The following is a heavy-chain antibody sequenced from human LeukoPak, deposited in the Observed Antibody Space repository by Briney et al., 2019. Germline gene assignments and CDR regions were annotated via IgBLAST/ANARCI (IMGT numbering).Heavy chain of an antibody. CDR2: IWHDGSNK. J-gene: IGHJ4*02. D-gene: IGHD3-22*01. CDR3: AKDQYYYDSSGLDY. Sequence: PGRSLRLSCAASGFTFSSYGMHWVRQAPGKGLEWVAGIWHDGSNKYYADSVKGRFAISRDNSKNTLDLQMNSLRAEDTAVYYCAKDQYYYDSSGLDYWGQGTLVTVSS. V-gene: IGHV3-33*06. CDR1: GFTFSSYG.